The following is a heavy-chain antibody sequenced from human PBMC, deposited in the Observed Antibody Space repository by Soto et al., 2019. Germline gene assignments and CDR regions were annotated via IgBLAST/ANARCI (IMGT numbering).Heavy chain of an antibody. CDR2: ISGSGGAT. D-gene: IGHD3-9*01. CDR1: GFIFTEYG. CDR3: GRLKTGYALYYFDY. V-gene: IGHV3-23*01. Sequence: EVQLLESGGGVVQPGGSLRLSCAASGFIFTEYGMSWVRQAPGKGLEWVSGISGSGGATYYADSVQGRFTISKDFSKNTLLLQMSGLRAEDTAVYFCGRLKTGYALYYFDYWGQGSLVTVSS. J-gene: IGHJ4*02.